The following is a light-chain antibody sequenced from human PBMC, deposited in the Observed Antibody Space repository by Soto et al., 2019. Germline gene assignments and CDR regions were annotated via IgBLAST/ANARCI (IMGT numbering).Light chain of an antibody. V-gene: IGKV3-20*01. CDR3: QQYGSSSTWT. Sequence: VCAQSPATLSVSPGESATLSCSASQGVGSTLAWYQQKPGQAPRLLIYGASTRATGIPDRFSGSGSGTDFTLTISRLEPEDFAVYYCQQYGSSSTWTFGQGTKVDIK. J-gene: IGKJ1*01. CDR2: GAS. CDR1: QGVGST.